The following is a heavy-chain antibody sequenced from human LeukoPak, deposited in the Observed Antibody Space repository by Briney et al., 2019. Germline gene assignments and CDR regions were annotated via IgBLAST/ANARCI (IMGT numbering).Heavy chain of an antibody. CDR1: GYTFTCYY. Sequence: GASVTVSCTASGYTFTCYYMHWVRQAPGQGLEWMGWINPNSGGTNYAQKFQGRVTMTRDTSISTAYMELIRLRSDDTAVYYCARDVGSSSSTPWNWFDPWGQGTLVTVSS. D-gene: IGHD6-13*01. J-gene: IGHJ5*02. V-gene: IGHV1-2*02. CDR3: ARDVGSSSSTPWNWFDP. CDR2: INPNSGGT.